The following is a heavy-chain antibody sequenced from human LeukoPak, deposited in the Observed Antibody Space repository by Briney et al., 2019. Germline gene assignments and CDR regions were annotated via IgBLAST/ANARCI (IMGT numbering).Heavy chain of an antibody. D-gene: IGHD3-16*01. V-gene: IGHV3-11*01. CDR1: GFTFSDYY. J-gene: IGHJ2*01. Sequence: GGSLRLSCAASGFTFSDYYMSWIRQAPGKGLEWVSYISSSGSTIYYADSVKGRFTISRDNAKNSLYLQMNSLRAEDTAVYYCTQGARADTYWYFDLWGRGTLVTVAS. CDR2: ISSSGSTI. CDR3: TQGARADTYWYFDL.